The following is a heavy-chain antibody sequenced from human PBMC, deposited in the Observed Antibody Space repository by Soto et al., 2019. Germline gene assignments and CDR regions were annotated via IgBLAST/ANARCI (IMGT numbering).Heavy chain of an antibody. Sequence: TSVKVSCKASGYTFTGYYMHWVRQAPGQGLEWMGWINPNSGGTNYAQKFQGWVTMTRDTSISTAYMELSRLRSDDTAVYYCARALPPYDSSGPPPFIYYGMDVWGQGTTVTVSS. D-gene: IGHD3-22*01. J-gene: IGHJ6*02. CDR1: GYTFTGYY. CDR2: INPNSGGT. V-gene: IGHV1-2*04. CDR3: ARALPPYDSSGPPPFIYYGMDV.